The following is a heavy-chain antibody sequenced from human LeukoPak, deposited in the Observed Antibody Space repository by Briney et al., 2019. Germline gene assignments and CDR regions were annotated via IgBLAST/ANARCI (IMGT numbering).Heavy chain of an antibody. Sequence: ASVKVSCKASGYTFTGYYMHWVRQAPGQGLEGMGRINPNSGGTNYAQKFQGRVTMTRDTSISTAYMELNRLRSDDTAVYYCARGVYQGDYFDYWGQGTLVTVSS. CDR2: INPNSGGT. CDR1: GYTFTGYY. D-gene: IGHD6-6*01. V-gene: IGHV1-2*06. CDR3: ARGVYQGDYFDY. J-gene: IGHJ4*02.